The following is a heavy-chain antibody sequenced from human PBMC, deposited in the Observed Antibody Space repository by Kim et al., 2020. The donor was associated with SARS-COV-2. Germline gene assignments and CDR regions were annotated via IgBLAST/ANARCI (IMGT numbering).Heavy chain of an antibody. J-gene: IGHJ6*02. CDR3: ARGGTIAVAGNFFEWDV. Sequence: VNGRFTISGDNAKNALYLQMISLKDEDTAVYYCARGGTIAVAGNFFEWDVWGQGTTVTVSS. D-gene: IGHD6-19*01. V-gene: IGHV3-48*02.